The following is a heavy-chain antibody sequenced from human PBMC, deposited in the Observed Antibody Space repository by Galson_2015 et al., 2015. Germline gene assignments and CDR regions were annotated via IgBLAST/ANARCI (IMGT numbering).Heavy chain of an antibody. CDR1: GGSISSYY. D-gene: IGHD5-18*01. V-gene: IGHV4-59*01. J-gene: IGHJ6*03. Sequence: ETLSLTCTVSGGSISSYYWSWIRQPPGKGLEWIGYIYYSGSTNYNPSLKSRVTISVDTSKNQFSLKLSSVTAADTAVYYCARDRGNQLWFPNHDYYYYYMDVWGKGTTVTVSS. CDR3: ARDRGNQLWFPNHDYYYYYMDV. CDR2: IYYSGST.